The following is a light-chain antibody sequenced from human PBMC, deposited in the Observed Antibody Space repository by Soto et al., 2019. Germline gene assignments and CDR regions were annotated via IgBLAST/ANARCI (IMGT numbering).Light chain of an antibody. Sequence: DIQMTQSPSSLSASVGDRVTITCRATQGITNYLAWYQQKPGKVPKLLIYAASTLQSGVPSRFSGSGSGTDFTLTISSLQPEDVATYYCQRYISAPFTFGPGTNVDIK. V-gene: IGKV1-27*01. CDR1: QGITNY. J-gene: IGKJ3*01. CDR3: QRYISAPFT. CDR2: AAS.